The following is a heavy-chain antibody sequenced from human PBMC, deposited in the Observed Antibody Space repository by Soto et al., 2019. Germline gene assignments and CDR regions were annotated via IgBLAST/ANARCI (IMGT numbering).Heavy chain of an antibody. CDR3: AKETATGGGAFDI. CDR2: ILVAGST. J-gene: IGHJ3*02. Sequence: PXGSLRVSGAASGCICSRYNLSWVRQAPGKGLEWVSTILVAGSTHYEESVKGRFTISRDRSKNTVYLQMNSLTAGDTAMYYCAKETATGGGAFDICGQGTMVTVSS. V-gene: IGHV3-23*01. D-gene: IGHD2-8*02. CDR1: GCICSRYN.